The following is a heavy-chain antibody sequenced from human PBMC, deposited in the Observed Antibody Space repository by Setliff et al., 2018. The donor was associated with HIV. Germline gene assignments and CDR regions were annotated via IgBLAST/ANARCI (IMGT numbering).Heavy chain of an antibody. V-gene: IGHV3-74*01. D-gene: IGHD3-22*01. CDR2: IEGDGTTT. CDR3: VRVVVIMGTGPHLDY. CDR1: GFTFSDHW. J-gene: IGHJ4*02. Sequence: QPGGSLRLSCAASGFTFSDHWMHWVRQTPGRGLEWVSYIEGDGTTTNYADFVGGRFTISRDNAKNTLFLQMNSLRADDTAVYYCVRVVVIMGTGPHLDYWGQGALVTVSS.